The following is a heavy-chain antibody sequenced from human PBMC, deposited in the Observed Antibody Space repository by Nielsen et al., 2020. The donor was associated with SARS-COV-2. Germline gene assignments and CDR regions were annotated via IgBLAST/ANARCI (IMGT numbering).Heavy chain of an antibody. Sequence: SETLSLTCTVFGGSISSGGYYWSWIRQHPGKGLEWIGYIYYSGSTYYNSSLKSRVTISVDTSKNQFSLQLSSVTAADTAVYYCARGGTIFGVVNSGMDVWGQGTTVTVSS. CDR3: ARGGTIFGVVNSGMDV. CDR1: GGSISSGGYY. D-gene: IGHD3-3*01. CDR2: IYYSGST. V-gene: IGHV4-30-4*08. J-gene: IGHJ6*02.